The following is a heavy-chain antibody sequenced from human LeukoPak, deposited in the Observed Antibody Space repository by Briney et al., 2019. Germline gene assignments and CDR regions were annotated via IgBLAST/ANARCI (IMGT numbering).Heavy chain of an antibody. J-gene: IGHJ4*02. V-gene: IGHV3-21*01. CDR1: GFTFSNYS. CDR3: ARTDADGPYYFDY. Sequence: GGSLRLSCAASGFTFSNYSMNWVRQAPGKGLEWVSSISSSRSYKYYADSVKGRFTISRDNAKNSLYLQMNSLRAEDTVVYYCARTDADGPYYFDYWGQGTLVTVSS. CDR2: ISSSRSYK.